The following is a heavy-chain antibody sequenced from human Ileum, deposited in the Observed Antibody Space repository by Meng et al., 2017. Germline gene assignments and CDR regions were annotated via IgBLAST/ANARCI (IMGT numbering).Heavy chain of an antibody. V-gene: IGHV4-31*03. CDR1: GGSISSGGYY. CDR2: IYDSGST. CDR3: ARGGTAYFDY. D-gene: IGHD1-1*01. Sequence: QVQLQESGPGLVKPSQTLYLTCTVSGGSISSGGYYWSWIRQHPGKGLEWIGYIYDSGSTYYNPSLKSRIAISGDTSKNQFSLNLSSVTAADTAVYYCARGGTAYFDYWGQGTLVTVSS. J-gene: IGHJ4*02.